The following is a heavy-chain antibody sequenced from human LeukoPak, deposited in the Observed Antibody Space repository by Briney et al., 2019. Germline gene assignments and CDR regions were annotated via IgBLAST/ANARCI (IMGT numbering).Heavy chain of an antibody. V-gene: IGHV5-51*01. CDR2: IYPGDSDT. D-gene: IGHD1-14*01. Sequence: GESLKISWKGSGYRFTTYWIVRVRQIPGKGLGWMGIIYPGDSDTRYSPSFQGQVTISADKSISTAYLQWSSLKAPDTAMYYCARHNREYASDSPLDYWGQGTLVTVSS. CDR3: ARHNREYASDSPLDY. J-gene: IGHJ4*02. CDR1: GYRFTTYW.